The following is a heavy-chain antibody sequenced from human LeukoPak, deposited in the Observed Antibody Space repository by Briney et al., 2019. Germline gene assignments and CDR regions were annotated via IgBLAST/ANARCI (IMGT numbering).Heavy chain of an antibody. CDR2: SHNDGNSV. D-gene: IGHD3-10*01. CDR3: VRHNYGYDY. V-gene: IGHV3-74*01. CDR1: GFTFNRDW. J-gene: IGHJ4*02. Sequence: GGSLRLSCAASGFTFNRDWMHWDRQVPGKEVVWVSHSHNDGNSVSYADSVKGRFTVSRDNAKITLYLQMNRLRAEDTAVYYCVRHNYGYDYWGQGTLVTVSS.